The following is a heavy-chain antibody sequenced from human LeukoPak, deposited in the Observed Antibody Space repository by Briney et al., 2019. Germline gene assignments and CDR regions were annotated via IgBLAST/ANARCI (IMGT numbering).Heavy chain of an antibody. CDR1: GFTFSSYS. D-gene: IGHD6-6*01. V-gene: IGHV3-21*01. CDR3: ARGSSSSTSVGNY. CDR2: ISSSSSYI. Sequence: PGGSLRLSRAASGFTFSSYSMNWVRQAPGKGLEWVSSISSSSSYIYYADSVKGRFTISRDNAKNSLYLQMNSLRAEDTAVYYCARGSSSSTSVGNYWGQGTLVTVSS. J-gene: IGHJ4*02.